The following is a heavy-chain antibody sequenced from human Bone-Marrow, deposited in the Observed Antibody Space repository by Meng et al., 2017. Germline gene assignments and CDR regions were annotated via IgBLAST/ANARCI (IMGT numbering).Heavy chain of an antibody. J-gene: IGHJ4*02. CDR1: GGSISSGGYY. CDR2: IYYSGST. D-gene: IGHD1-26*01. V-gene: IGHV4-31*01. CDR3: ARVGYSGSRVTSYYFDY. Sequence: HVQPQEAGPGLVKPSQPLSLTCTVSGGSISSGGYYWSWIRQHPGKGLEWIGYIYYSGSTYYNPSLKSLVTISVDTSKNQFSLKLSSVTAADTAVYYCARVGYSGSRVTSYYFDYWGQGTLVTVSS.